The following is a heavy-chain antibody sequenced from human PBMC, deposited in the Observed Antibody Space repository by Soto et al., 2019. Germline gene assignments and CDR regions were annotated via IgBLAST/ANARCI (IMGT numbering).Heavy chain of an antibody. D-gene: IGHD3-22*01. CDR1: GYTFTGYY. CDR3: ARGRTYYYDSSGHNDAFDI. V-gene: IGHV1-2*04. J-gene: IGHJ3*02. Sequence: ASVKVSCKASGYTFTGYYMHWVRQAPGQGLEWMGWINPNSGGTNYAQKFQGWVTMTRDTSISTAYMELSRLRSDDTAVYYCARGRTYYYDSSGHNDAFDIWGQGTMVTVS. CDR2: INPNSGGT.